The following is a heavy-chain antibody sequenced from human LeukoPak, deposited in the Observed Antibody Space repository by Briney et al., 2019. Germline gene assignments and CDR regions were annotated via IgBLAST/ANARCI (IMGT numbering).Heavy chain of an antibody. CDR3: ARDLPPHCSSTSCYNGLMDV. J-gene: IGHJ6*03. Sequence: SVKVSCKASGYTFTGYYMHWVRQAPGQGLEWMGGIIPIFGTANYAQKFQGRVTITADESTSTAYMELSSLRSEDTAVYYCARDLPPHCSSTSCYNGLMDVWGKGTTVTVSS. V-gene: IGHV1-69*13. CDR2: IIPIFGTA. D-gene: IGHD2-2*02. CDR1: GYTFTGYY.